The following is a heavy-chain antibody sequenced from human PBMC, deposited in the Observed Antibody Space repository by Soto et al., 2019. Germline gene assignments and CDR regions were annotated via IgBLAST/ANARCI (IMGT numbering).Heavy chain of an antibody. CDR2: IYHSGST. V-gene: IGHV4-4*02. D-gene: IGHD3-16*02. CDR3: ARNLWGSDRPYWYFDL. J-gene: IGHJ2*01. CDR1: SGSISSSNW. Sequence: QVQLQEWGPGRVKPSGTLFLTCAVSSGSISSSNWWSWVRQHPGKGLEWIGEIYHSGSTNYNPSLKSRVTISVDKSKNQFSLKLSSVTAADTAVYYCARNLWGSDRPYWYFDLWGRGTLVTVSS.